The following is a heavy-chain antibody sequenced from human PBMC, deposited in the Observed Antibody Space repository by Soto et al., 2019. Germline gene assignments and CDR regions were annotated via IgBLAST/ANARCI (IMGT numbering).Heavy chain of an antibody. CDR1: GYSLTSGYH. J-gene: IGHJ4*02. CDR3: VRVYGRSSCFFDS. CDR2: IYHSGTT. D-gene: IGHD6-6*01. V-gene: IGHV4-38-2*01. Sequence: SETLSLTSGVSGYSLTSGYHWGWIRQPPGKGLEWIGTIYHSGTTYYNPSLMSRVTMPVDTSKNQFSLKVTSATAADTAVYFCVRVYGRSSCFFDSWGQGTLVTVSS.